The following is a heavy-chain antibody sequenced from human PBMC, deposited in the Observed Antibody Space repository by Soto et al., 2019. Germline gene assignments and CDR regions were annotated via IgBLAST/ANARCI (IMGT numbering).Heavy chain of an antibody. V-gene: IGHV5-51*01. CDR2: IYPGDSDT. CDR1: GYSFTSYW. J-gene: IGHJ6*02. D-gene: IGHD6-13*01. CDR3: ARAVNSGWFYYGMDV. Sequence: PGESLKISCQGSGYSFTSYWIAWVRQMPGKGLEWMGIIYPGDSDTRYSPSFQGQVTISVDKSISTAYLQWSSLKASGTAMYYCARAVNSGWFYYGMDVWGQGTTVTVSS.